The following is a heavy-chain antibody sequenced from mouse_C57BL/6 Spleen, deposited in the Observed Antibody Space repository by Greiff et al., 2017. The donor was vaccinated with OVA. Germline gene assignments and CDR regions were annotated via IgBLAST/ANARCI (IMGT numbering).Heavy chain of an antibody. Sequence: EVKLMESGEGLVKPGGSLKLSCAASGFTFSSYAMSWVRQTPEKRLEWVAYISSGGDYIYYADTVKGRFTISRDNARNTLYLQMSSLKSEDTAMYYCTRAGEGYAMDYWGQGTSVTVSS. V-gene: IGHV5-9-1*02. CDR2: ISSGGDYI. CDR1: GFTFSSYA. CDR3: TRAGEGYAMDY. J-gene: IGHJ4*01.